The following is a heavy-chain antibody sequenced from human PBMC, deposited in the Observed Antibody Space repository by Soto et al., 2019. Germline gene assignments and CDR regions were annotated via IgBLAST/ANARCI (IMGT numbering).Heavy chain of an antibody. CDR3: ARGDVTYGDYYWYFDL. Sequence: QVQLQQWGAGLLKPSETLSLTCAVYGGSFSGYYWSWIRQPPGKGLEWIGEINHSGSTNYNPSLNGLVTISVDTSKNQFSLKLSSVTAADTAVYYCARGDVTYGDYYWYFDLWGRGTLVTVSS. J-gene: IGHJ2*01. CDR2: INHSGST. CDR1: GGSFSGYY. V-gene: IGHV4-34*01. D-gene: IGHD4-17*01.